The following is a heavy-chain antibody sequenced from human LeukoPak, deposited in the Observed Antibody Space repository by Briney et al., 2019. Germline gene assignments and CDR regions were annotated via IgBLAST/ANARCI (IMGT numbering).Heavy chain of an antibody. V-gene: IGHV3-23*01. CDR2: ISGSGGST. CDR1: GFTFSSYA. J-gene: IGHJ4*02. D-gene: IGHD3-10*01. CDR3: AKPQGPNWFGELLYLDY. Sequence: GGSLRLSCAASGFTFSSYAMRWVRQAPGKGLEWVSAISGSGGSTYYADSVKGRFTISRDNSKNTLYLQMNSLRAEDTAVYYCAKPQGPNWFGELLYLDYWGQGTPVTVSS.